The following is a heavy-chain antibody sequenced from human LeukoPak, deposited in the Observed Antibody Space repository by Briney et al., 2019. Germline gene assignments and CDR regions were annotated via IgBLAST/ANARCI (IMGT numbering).Heavy chain of an antibody. CDR2: ISSSSYI. CDR1: GFTFSSYS. Sequence: GGSLRLSCAASGFTFSSYSMNWVRQAPGKGLEWVSSISSSSYIYYADSVKGRFTISRDNAKNSLYLQMNSLRAEDTAVYYCARDPHDYAGEYFQHWGQGTLVTVSS. V-gene: IGHV3-21*01. D-gene: IGHD4-17*01. CDR3: ARDPHDYAGEYFQH. J-gene: IGHJ1*01.